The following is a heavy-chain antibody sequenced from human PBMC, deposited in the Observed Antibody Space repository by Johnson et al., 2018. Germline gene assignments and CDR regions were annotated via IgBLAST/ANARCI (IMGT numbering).Heavy chain of an antibody. V-gene: IGHV3-74*01. Sequence: QLVQSGGGVVQPGRSLRLSCAASGFTFSSYWMHWVRQAPGKGLVWVSRINSDGSSTSYADSVKGRFTISRDNAKNTLYLQMNSRRAEDTAVYYCARDRGYYYYYMDVWGKGTTVTVSS. J-gene: IGHJ6*03. CDR3: ARDRGYYYYYMDV. D-gene: IGHD3-16*01. CDR2: INSDGSST. CDR1: GFTFSSYW.